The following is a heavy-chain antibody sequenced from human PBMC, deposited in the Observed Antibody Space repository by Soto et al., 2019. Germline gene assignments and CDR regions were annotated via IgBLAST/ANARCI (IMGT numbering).Heavy chain of an antibody. CDR1: GGTFSTYT. D-gene: IGHD5-18*01. CDR2: ITPILRET. CDR3: GRVPRYXXXXXDSLDQ. V-gene: IGHV1-69*06. J-gene: IGHJ4*02. Sequence: GASVKVSCXVSGGTFSTYTIRWVRQAPGQGLQWMGGITPILRETNYTQNFQGRVTITADISATTAYMELSDLTSEDTAVYFCGRVPRYXXXXXDSLDQWGXGTRVTVSS.